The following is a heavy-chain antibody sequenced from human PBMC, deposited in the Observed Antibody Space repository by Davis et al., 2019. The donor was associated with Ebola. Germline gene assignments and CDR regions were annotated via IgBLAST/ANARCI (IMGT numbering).Heavy chain of an antibody. CDR1: GGSISSYF. V-gene: IGHV4-59*01. CDR2: IYYSGST. CDR3: AREIGGYGTFDY. D-gene: IGHD5-12*01. J-gene: IGHJ4*02. Sequence: PSETLSLTCTVSGGSISSYFWTWIRQPPGKGLEWIGYIYYSGSTNYNPSLKSRVTISADTSRNQFSLRLSTVTAADTAAYYCAREIGGYGTFDYWGQGTLDTVSS.